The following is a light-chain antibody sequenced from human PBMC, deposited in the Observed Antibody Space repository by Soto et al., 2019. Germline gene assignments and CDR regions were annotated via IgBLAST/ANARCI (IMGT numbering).Light chain of an antibody. J-gene: IGKJ4*01. CDR3: QQYGSSPLT. Sequence: EIVLTQSPGTLSLSPGERATLSCRATQSFSSTCLAWYQQKPSQAPRLLIYGASTRATGIPDRFSGSGSGTDFTLTISRLEPEDFAVYYCQQYGSSPLTFGGGTKVDI. CDR1: QSFSSTC. V-gene: IGKV3-20*01. CDR2: GAS.